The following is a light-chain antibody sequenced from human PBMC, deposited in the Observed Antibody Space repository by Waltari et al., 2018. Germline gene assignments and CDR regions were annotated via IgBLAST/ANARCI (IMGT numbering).Light chain of an antibody. V-gene: IGKV1-39*01. CDR2: AAS. Sequence: DIQMTQSPSSLSASVGDRVTITCRASQSISSYLNWYQHKPGKAPKLLIYAASRLQSGVPSRFSGSGSGTEFTLTISSLQPEDFATYYCQQSYSTPLFTFGPGTKVDIK. CDR1: QSISSY. J-gene: IGKJ3*01. CDR3: QQSYSTPLFT.